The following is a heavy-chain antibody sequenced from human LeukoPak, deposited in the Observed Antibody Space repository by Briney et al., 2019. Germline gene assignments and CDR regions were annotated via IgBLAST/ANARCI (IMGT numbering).Heavy chain of an antibody. V-gene: IGHV5-51*01. D-gene: IGHD2-2*02. J-gene: IGHJ4*02. Sequence: GEALKISCKASGYTFTNYWTGWVRQMPGKGLEWMGIISPGDSDVRYSPSFQGQVTISVDKSITTAYLQWSSVKASDSAMYYCARPTDGYCSSTSCYNQYFDNWGQGTLVTVSS. CDR1: GYTFTNYW. CDR2: ISPGDSDV. CDR3: ARPTDGYCSSTSCYNQYFDN.